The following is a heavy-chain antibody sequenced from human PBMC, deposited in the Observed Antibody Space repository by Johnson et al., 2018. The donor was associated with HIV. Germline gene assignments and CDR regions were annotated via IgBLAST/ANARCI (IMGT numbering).Heavy chain of an antibody. CDR1: AFTFSSYA. Sequence: VQLVESGGGLVQPGGSLRLSCAASAFTFSSYAMSWVRQAPGKGLEWVSIITGSGGSTYYADSVKGRFTISRDNSENTLYLQMNSLRAEDTAVYYCVRTSCTGARCLGYDPFDVWGQGTMVTVSS. J-gene: IGHJ3*01. CDR3: VRTSCTGARCLGYDPFDV. CDR2: ITGSGGST. V-gene: IGHV3-23*04. D-gene: IGHD3-16*01.